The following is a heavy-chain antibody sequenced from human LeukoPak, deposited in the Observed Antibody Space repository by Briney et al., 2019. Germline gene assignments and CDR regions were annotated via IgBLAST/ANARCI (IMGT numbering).Heavy chain of an antibody. CDR3: AKAMVPLDYYYYMDV. V-gene: IGHV3-30*18. CDR1: GFTFSSYG. CDR2: ISYDGSNK. Sequence: PGGSLRLSCAASGFTFSSYGMHWVRQAPGKGLVWVAVISYDGSNKYYADSVKGRFTISRDNSKNTLYLQMNSLRAEDTAVYYCAKAMVPLDYYYYMDVWGKGTTVTVSS. D-gene: IGHD3-10*01. J-gene: IGHJ6*03.